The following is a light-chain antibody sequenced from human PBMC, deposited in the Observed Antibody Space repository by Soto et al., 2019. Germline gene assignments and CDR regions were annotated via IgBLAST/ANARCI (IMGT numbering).Light chain of an antibody. CDR2: LNGDGSH. CDR3: LTWSTGIVV. J-gene: IGLJ2*01. Sequence: QSVLTQSPSPSASLGASVNLTCTLSSGHSSYGIAWHQLQPEKGPRYLMKLNGDGSHSQGDAIPDRFSGSSCGAERYLTIGGLQSEDEADYCCLTWSTGIVVFGAGTKLTVL. V-gene: IGLV4-69*01. CDR1: SGHSSYG.